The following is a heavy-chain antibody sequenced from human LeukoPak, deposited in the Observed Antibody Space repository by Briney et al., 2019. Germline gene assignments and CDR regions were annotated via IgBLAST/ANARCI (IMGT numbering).Heavy chain of an antibody. CDR3: ARWVDTAMVSFDY. V-gene: IGHV4-39*01. CDR1: GGSISSRSYY. CDR2: IYYSGST. J-gene: IGHJ4*02. Sequence: SETLSLTCTVSGGSISSRSYYWGWIRQPPGKGLEWIGSIYYSGSTYYNPFLKSRVTISVDTSRNQFSLKLSSVTATDTAVYHCARWVDTAMVSFDYWGQGTLVTVSS. D-gene: IGHD5-18*01.